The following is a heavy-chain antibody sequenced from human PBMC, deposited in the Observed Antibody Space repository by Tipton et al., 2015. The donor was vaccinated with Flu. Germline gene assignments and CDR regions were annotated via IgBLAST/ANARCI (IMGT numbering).Heavy chain of an antibody. Sequence: TLSPTCTVSGGSMSSFYWTWIRQPAGKGLEWIGRMYVSGSTKYNPSLKSRVTMSVDTSKNQFSLKLSSVTAADTAVYYCARGSGSGTDVTFYSWGQGTLVTVSS. V-gene: IGHV4-4*07. CDR2: MYVSGST. J-gene: IGHJ4*02. D-gene: IGHD3-10*01. CDR1: GGSMSSFY. CDR3: ARGSGSGTDVTFYS.